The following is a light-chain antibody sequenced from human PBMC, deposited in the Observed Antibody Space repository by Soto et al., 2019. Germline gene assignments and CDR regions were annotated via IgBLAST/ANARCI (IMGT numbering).Light chain of an antibody. CDR2: DVN. V-gene: IGLV2-14*01. CDR1: SSDIGGYKY. Sequence: QSVLTQPASVSGSPGQSITISCTGTSSDIGGYKYVSWYQQHPGKAPKLMIYDVNNRPSGVSNRFSGSKSGNTASLTISGLQAEDEADYYCSSYRSSSSYVFGTGNKVTVL. CDR3: SSYRSSSSYV. J-gene: IGLJ1*01.